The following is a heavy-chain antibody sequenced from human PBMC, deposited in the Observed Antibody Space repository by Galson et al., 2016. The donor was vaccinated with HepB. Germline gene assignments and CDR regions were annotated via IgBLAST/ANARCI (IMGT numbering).Heavy chain of an antibody. CDR3: ARDRGGDMVVLDV. V-gene: IGHV3-21*01. CDR2: ISSNSAYI. D-gene: IGHD2-15*01. J-gene: IGHJ6*04. CDR1: GFTFSDSS. Sequence: SLRLSCAASGFTFSDSSMNWVRQAPGKGLEWVSSISSNSAYIYYADSVKGRFTISRDNAKDSLYLQMNSLRAEDTAVCYCARDRGGDMVVLDVWGKGTTVTVSS.